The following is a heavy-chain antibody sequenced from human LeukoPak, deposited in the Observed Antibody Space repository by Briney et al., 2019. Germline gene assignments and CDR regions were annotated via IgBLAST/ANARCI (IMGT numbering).Heavy chain of an antibody. CDR2: ISSSGSTI. D-gene: IGHD4-17*01. CDR3: ARDALDYGDPDYFDY. Sequence: PGGSLRLSCAASGFTVSSNYMNWVRQAPGKGLEWVSYISSSGSTIYYADSVKGRFTISRDNAKNSLYLQMNSLRAEDTAVYYCARDALDYGDPDYFDYWGQGTLVTVSS. V-gene: IGHV3-48*03. CDR1: GFTVSSNY. J-gene: IGHJ4*02.